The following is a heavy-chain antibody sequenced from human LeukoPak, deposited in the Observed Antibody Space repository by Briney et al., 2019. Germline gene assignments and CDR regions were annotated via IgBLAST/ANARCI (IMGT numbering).Heavy chain of an antibody. CDR3: ARAGWWELPRYAFDI. CDR2: INPNSGGT. CDR1: GYTFTGYY. Sequence: ASVKVSCKASGYTFTGYYIHWVRQAPGQGLEWMGWINPNSGGTNNAQKFQGRVTMTRDTSISTAYMELRSLRSDDTAVYYCARAGWWELPRYAFDIWGQGTMVTVSS. J-gene: IGHJ3*02. D-gene: IGHD1-26*01. V-gene: IGHV1-2*02.